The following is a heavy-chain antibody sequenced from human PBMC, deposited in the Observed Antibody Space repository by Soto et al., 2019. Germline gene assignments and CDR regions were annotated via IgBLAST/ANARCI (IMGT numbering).Heavy chain of an antibody. V-gene: IGHV1-18*01. D-gene: IGHD2-8*01. CDR3: ARVSAYSTPWTVDS. J-gene: IGHJ4*02. CDR2: SSGNNGNT. Sequence: QVQLLQSGAEVKKPRASVRVPCKTSGYTFTRYGVSSVRQAPGQGLEWMGWSSGNNGNTKEGHKFEGKVILTTDRAANTAHLELRSLTSNDDAVYYCARVSAYSTPWTVDSWGQGTLVTVSS. CDR1: GYTFTRYG.